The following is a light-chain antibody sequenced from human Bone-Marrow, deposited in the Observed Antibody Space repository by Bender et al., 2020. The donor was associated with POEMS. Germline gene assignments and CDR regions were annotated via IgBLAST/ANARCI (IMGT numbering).Light chain of an antibody. CDR2: EVF. J-gene: IGLJ3*02. CDR1: SRDVGDYNY. Sequence: QSALSQPPSASGSPGQSVTISCSGTSRDVGDYNYVSWYQHHPGNAPKLLIYEVFKRPSGVPDRFSGSKSGNTASLTISGLQAEDEADYYCSSHRTSGTWVFGGGTKVTVL. V-gene: IGLV2-8*01. CDR3: SSHRTSGTWV.